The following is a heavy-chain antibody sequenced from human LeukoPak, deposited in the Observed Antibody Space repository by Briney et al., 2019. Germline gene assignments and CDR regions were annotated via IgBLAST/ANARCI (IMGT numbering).Heavy chain of an antibody. D-gene: IGHD2-2*01. CDR2: ISYDGSNK. CDR1: GFTFSSYA. Sequence: GGSLRLSCAASGFTFSSYAMHWVRQAPGKGLEWVAVISYDGSNKYYADSVKGRFTISRDNSKNTLYLQMNSLRAEDTAVCYCARDFTGFIVVVVPAAIGFDYWGQGTLVTVSP. V-gene: IGHV3-30-3*01. CDR3: ARDFTGFIVVVVPAAIGFDY. J-gene: IGHJ4*02.